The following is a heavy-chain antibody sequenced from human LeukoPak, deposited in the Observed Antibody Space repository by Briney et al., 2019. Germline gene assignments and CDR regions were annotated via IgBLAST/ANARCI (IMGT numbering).Heavy chain of an antibody. V-gene: IGHV4-4*07. CDR1: GGSISSDN. CDR2: IYTSGST. J-gene: IGHJ4*02. CDR3: ARTSKGLYYFDY. Sequence: SETLSLTCTDPGGSISSDNWSWVRQPAGRGLEWIGRIYTSGSTNYTPSLKSRVTMSVDTSKNQFSLKLSSVTAAGTAVYYCARTSKGLYYFDYWGQGTLVTVSS. D-gene: IGHD4-11*01.